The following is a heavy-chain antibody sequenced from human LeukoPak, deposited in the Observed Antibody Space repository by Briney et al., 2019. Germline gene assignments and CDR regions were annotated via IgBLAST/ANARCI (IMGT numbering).Heavy chain of an antibody. CDR1: GFTFSSYA. CDR3: ARVYGHAFDI. V-gene: IGHV3-23*01. J-gene: IGHJ3*02. CDR2: ISGSGDNT. Sequence: GGSLRLSCAASGFTFSSYAMSWVRQAPGKGLEWVSGISGSGDNTYYADSVKGRFTISRDNSKNTLYLQMNSLRAEDTAVYYCARVYGHAFDIWGQGTMVTVSS. D-gene: IGHD4-17*01.